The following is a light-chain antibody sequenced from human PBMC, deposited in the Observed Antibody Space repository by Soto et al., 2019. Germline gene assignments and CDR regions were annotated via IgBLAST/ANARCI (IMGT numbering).Light chain of an antibody. J-gene: IGKJ1*01. CDR2: DAS. V-gene: IGKV1-39*01. CDR1: HNIERW. Sequence: IQMTQSPSTLSASVGDRVTITCRASHNIERWMAWYQQKPGKAPSLLIFDASTLHSGVPSRFSGSGSGTDFTLTISSLQPEDFATYYCQQSYNTPRTFGQGTKVDI. CDR3: QQSYNTPRT.